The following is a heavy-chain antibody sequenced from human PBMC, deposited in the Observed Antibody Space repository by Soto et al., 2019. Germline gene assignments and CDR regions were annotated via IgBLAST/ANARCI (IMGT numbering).Heavy chain of an antibody. CDR3: ARESADHDGFDV. CDR1: GFSLHTHW. Sequence: PGGAPRLSLVASGFSLHTHWLPLGPPAPGKGLEWVAVIWYDGSNSYYADSVKGRFTISRDNSKNTLYLQMNSLRSEDVAVYYCARESADHDGFDVWGQGTMVTVSS. CDR2: IWYDGSNS. V-gene: IGHV3-33*01. J-gene: IGHJ3*01.